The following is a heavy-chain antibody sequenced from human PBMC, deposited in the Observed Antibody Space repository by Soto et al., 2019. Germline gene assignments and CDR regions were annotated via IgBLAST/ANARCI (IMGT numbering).Heavy chain of an antibody. V-gene: IGHV3-48*02. J-gene: IGHJ6*02. CDR1: GFTFSSYS. CDR3: ARPEYSSSSYGMDV. D-gene: IGHD6-6*01. Sequence: EVQLVESGGGLVQPGGSLRLSCAASGFTFSSYSMNWVRQAPGKGQEWVSYISSSSSTIYYADSVKGRFTISRDNAMNSRYLQMNSLRDEDTAVYYCARPEYSSSSYGMDVWGQGTTVTVSS. CDR2: ISSSSSTI.